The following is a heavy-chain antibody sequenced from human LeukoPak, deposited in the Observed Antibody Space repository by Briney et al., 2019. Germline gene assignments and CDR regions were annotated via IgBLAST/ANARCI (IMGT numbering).Heavy chain of an antibody. D-gene: IGHD6-19*01. Sequence: GGSLRLSCSASGFTFSRYWMSWVRQAPGKGLEWVANIKEDGSRNHYADSVKGRFTISRDNAKNSLYLQMSSLRAEDTAVYYCARQLSGWYDADPYWGRGTLVTVSS. CDR1: GFTFSRYW. J-gene: IGHJ4*02. CDR3: ARQLSGWYDADPY. CDR2: IKEDGSRN. V-gene: IGHV3-7*05.